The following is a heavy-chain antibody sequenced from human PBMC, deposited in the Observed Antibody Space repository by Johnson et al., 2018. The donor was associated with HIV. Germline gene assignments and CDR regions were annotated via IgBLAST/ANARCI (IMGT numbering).Heavy chain of an antibody. J-gene: IGHJ3*02. Sequence: EVQVVESGGGLIQPGGSLRLSCAASGFTVSSNYMSWVRQAPGKGLEWVSIIYSGGTTYYADSVKGRFTISRDNSKNTLYLQMNSLRAEDTAVYYCAREGPMVRSGAFDIWGQGTKVTVSS. D-gene: IGHD3-10*01. V-gene: IGHV3-66*03. CDR2: IYSGGTT. CDR1: GFTVSSNY. CDR3: AREGPMVRSGAFDI.